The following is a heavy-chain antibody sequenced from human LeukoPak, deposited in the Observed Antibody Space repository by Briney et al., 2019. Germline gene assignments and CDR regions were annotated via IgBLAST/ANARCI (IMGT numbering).Heavy chain of an antibody. D-gene: IGHD3-16*02. V-gene: IGHV3-23*01. J-gene: IGHJ4*02. CDR2: IRHNGAST. Sequence: GGSLRLSCAASGFTFSSYAMTWVRQAPGKGLEWVSSIRHNGASTYYADSVKGRFTISRDNSKNTLFLQMNSLRAEDTAVYYCASPYYDYVWGSYRSKGWFDYWGQGTLVTVSS. CDR1: GFTFSSYA. CDR3: ASPYYDYVWGSYRSKGWFDY.